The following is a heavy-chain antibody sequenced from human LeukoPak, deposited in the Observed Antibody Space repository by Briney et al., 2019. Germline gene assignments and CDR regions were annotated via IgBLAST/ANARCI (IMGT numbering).Heavy chain of an antibody. CDR3: ASYYYDSSGYYSHDAFDI. V-gene: IGHV1-2*02. D-gene: IGHD3-22*01. CDR1: GYTLTGYY. CDR2: INPNSGGT. J-gene: IGHJ3*02. Sequence: ASVKVSCKASGYTLTGYYMHWVRQAPGQGLEWMGWINPNSGGTNYAQKFQGRVTMTRDTSISTAYMELSRLRSDDTAVYYCASYYYDSSGYYSHDAFDIWGQGTMVTVSS.